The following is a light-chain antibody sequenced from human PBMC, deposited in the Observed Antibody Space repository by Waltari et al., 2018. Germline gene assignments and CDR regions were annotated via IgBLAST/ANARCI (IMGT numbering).Light chain of an antibody. J-gene: IGKJ4*01. CDR1: QTVRTTY. CDR2: GAS. V-gene: IGKV3-20*01. CDR3: QQYDISSLT. Sequence: EIVLTQSPGTLSLSPGERATLSCRSSQTVRTTYLAWYQQKPGQAPTLLIDGASSRATGVPDKVSGCVSLTDLSLTMISLGSEDCAVCYCQQYDISSLTCGGGTKVEIK.